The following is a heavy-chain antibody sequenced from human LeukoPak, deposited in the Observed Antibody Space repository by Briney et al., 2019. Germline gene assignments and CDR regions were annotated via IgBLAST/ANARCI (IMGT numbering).Heavy chain of an antibody. J-gene: IGHJ3*02. CDR3: ARGYKLSSGWPNDAFDI. D-gene: IGHD6-19*01. V-gene: IGHV4-31*03. Sequence: SETLSLTCTVSGGSISSGGYYWSWIRQHPGKGLEWIGYIYYNGSTYYNPSLKSRVTISVGTSKNQFSLKLSSVTAADTAVYYCARGYKLSSGWPNDAFDIWGQGTMVTVSS. CDR2: IYYNGST. CDR1: GGSISSGGYY.